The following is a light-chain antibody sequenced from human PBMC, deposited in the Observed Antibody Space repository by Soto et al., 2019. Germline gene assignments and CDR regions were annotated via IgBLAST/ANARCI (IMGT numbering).Light chain of an antibody. Sequence: DIQMTQSPSSLSASVGDRVTIACRASQTIISHLNWYQKKSGRAPKLLISAASSLQSDVPSRFSGSGSGTDFTLTINSLQPEDSATYYCQQSYSTPVTFGQGTRLENK. CDR1: QTIISH. CDR2: AAS. CDR3: QQSYSTPVT. V-gene: IGKV1-39*01. J-gene: IGKJ5*01.